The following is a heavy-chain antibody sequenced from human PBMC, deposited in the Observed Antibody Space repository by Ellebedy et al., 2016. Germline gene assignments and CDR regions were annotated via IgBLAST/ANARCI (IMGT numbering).Heavy chain of an antibody. J-gene: IGHJ4*02. CDR2: ISGSSITI. V-gene: IGHV3-11*01. Sequence: GGSLRLXXAASGFTFSDYYMSWIRQAPGKGLEWVSYISGSSITISYADSVNGRFTISRDNAKNSLYLEMNSLRAEDTAVYYCARVDIAATDWGQGTQVTVSS. D-gene: IGHD5-12*01. CDR3: ARVDIAATD. CDR1: GFTFSDYY.